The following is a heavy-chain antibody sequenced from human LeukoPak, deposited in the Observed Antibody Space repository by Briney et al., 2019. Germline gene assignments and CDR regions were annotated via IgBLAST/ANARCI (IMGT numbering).Heavy chain of an antibody. J-gene: IGHJ5*02. Sequence: SETLSLTCTVSGGSISSYYWSWIRQPPGKGLEWIGEINHSGSTNYNPSLKSRVTISVDTSKNQFSLKLSSVTAADTAVYYCARVGTYYVWGSYRYSWFDPWGQGTLVTVSS. CDR1: GGSISSYY. CDR2: INHSGST. D-gene: IGHD3-16*02. CDR3: ARVGTYYVWGSYRYSWFDP. V-gene: IGHV4-34*01.